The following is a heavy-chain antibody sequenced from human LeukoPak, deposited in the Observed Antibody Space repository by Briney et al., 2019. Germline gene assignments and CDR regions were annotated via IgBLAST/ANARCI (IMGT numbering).Heavy chain of an antibody. D-gene: IGHD5-12*01. Sequence: GASVKVSCKASGYTFTSYGISWVRQAPGQGLEWMGWNSAYNGNTNYAQKLQGRVTMTTDTSTSTAYMELRSLRSDDTAVYYCARDLGGYDSWVSDYWGQGTLVTVSS. J-gene: IGHJ4*02. V-gene: IGHV1-18*01. CDR1: GYTFTSYG. CDR2: NSAYNGNT. CDR3: ARDLGGYDSWVSDY.